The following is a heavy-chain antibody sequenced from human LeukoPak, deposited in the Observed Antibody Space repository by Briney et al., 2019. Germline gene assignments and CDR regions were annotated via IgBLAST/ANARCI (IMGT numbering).Heavy chain of an antibody. CDR2: LNQDGSEN. V-gene: IGHV3-7*01. D-gene: IGHD3-22*01. CDR3: ARFGVPDSSGTSFQH. Sequence: PGGSLRLSCAASGFTFNGYWMSWVRQAPGKGLEWVANLNQDGSENYYVDSVRGRFTISRDSAKNSLYLQMNTLRAEDTAVYYCARFGVPDSSGTSFQHWGQGTLVTVSS. CDR1: GFTFNGYW. J-gene: IGHJ1*01.